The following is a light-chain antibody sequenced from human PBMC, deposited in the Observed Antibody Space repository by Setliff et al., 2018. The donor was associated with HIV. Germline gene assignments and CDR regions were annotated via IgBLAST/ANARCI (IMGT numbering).Light chain of an antibody. CDR1: SSDIGRYNL. CDR2: QAS. J-gene: IGLJ1*01. Sequence: QSALTQPASVSGSPGQSITISCTGTSSDIGRYNLVSWYQQYPGKAPKLMIYQASRRPSGVSNRFSASKSGNTASLTISGLQAEDEADYYCCSNTGSNTYVFGTGTKVTVL. CDR3: CSNTGSNTYV. V-gene: IGLV2-23*01.